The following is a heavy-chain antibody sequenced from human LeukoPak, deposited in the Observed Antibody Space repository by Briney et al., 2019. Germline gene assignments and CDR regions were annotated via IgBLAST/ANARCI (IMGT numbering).Heavy chain of an antibody. V-gene: IGHV3-7*03. D-gene: IGHD3-10*02. Sequence: GGSLRLSCAASGFTFSSYWMSWVRQAPGKGLEWVANIKQDGSEKYYVDSVKGRFTISRDNAKNSLYLQMNSLRAEDTALYYCAKDMFSWYGVDAFDIWGQGTMVTVSS. CDR3: AKDMFSWYGVDAFDI. J-gene: IGHJ3*02. CDR1: GFTFSSYW. CDR2: IKQDGSEK.